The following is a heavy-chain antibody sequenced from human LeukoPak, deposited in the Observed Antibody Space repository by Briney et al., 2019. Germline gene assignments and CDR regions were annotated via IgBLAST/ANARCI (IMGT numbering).Heavy chain of an antibody. J-gene: IGHJ4*02. CDR2: ISSSSSTI. D-gene: IGHD3-22*01. CDR3: ARAPDTMIVVVSPYYFDY. CDR1: GFTFSSHS. V-gene: IGHV3-48*02. Sequence: PGGSLRLSCAASGFTFSSHSMNWVRQAPGKGLEWVSYISSSSSTIYYADSVKGRFTISRGNAENSLYLQMNSLRDEDTAVYYCARAPDTMIVVVSPYYFDYWGQGTLVTVSS.